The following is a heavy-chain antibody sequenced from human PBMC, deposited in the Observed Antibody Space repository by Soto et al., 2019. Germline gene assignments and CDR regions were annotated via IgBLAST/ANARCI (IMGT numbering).Heavy chain of an antibody. CDR3: ARRAIFGVVIIPYYMDV. Sequence: SETLSLTCTVSGGSISSSSYYWGWIRQPPGKGLEWIGSIYYSGSTYYNPSLKSRVTISVDTSKNQFSLKLSSVTAADTAVYYCARRAIFGVVIIPYYMDVWGKGTTVTVSS. CDR2: IYYSGST. V-gene: IGHV4-39*01. D-gene: IGHD3-3*01. CDR1: GGSISSSSYY. J-gene: IGHJ6*03.